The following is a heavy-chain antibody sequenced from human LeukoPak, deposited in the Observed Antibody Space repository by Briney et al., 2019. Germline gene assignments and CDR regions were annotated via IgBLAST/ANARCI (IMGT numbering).Heavy chain of an antibody. J-gene: IGHJ4*02. CDR3: ARDFTGESGYSGY. V-gene: IGHV3-21*01. Sequence: GGSLGLSCAASGFTFSSYTMNWVRQAPGKGLEWVSSISPSGASVWHADSVKGRSTISRDAATYSVYLQMNSLRADDTAVYYCARDFTGESGYSGYWGRGTLVTVSP. CDR1: GFTFSSYT. D-gene: IGHD5-12*01. CDR2: ISPSGASV.